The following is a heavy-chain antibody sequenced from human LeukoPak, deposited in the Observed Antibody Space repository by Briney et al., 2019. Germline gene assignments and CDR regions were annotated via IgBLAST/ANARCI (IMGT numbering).Heavy chain of an antibody. J-gene: IGHJ4*02. CDR1: GFTLSDHY. D-gene: IGHD1-26*01. CDR3: GRSRAGAIDY. V-gene: IGHV3-72*01. Sequence: GGSLRLSCAASGFTLSDHYMDWVHQAPGKGLEWVGRTRNKANSYSTEYAASVKGRFTISRDESKNSLYLQMNSLKTEDTAVYYCGRSRAGAIDYWGQGTLVTVSS. CDR2: TRNKANSYST.